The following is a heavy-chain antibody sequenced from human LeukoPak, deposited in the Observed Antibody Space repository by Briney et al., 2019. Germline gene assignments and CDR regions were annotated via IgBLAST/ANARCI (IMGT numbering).Heavy chain of an antibody. CDR2: ISAYNGNT. J-gene: IGHJ5*02. V-gene: IGHV1-18*01. CDR3: ARESYGSGSPHNWFDP. D-gene: IGHD3-10*01. Sequence: ASVNVSCKASGYTFTSYGISWVRQAPGQGLEWMGWISAYNGNTNYAQKLQGRVTMTTDTSTSTAYMELSRLRSDDTAVYYCARESYGSGSPHNWFDPWGQGTLVTVSS. CDR1: GYTFTSYG.